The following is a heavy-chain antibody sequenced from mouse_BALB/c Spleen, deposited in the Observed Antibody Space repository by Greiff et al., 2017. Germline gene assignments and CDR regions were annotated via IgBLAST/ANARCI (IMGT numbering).Heavy chain of an antibody. V-gene: IGHV5-4*02. J-gene: IGHJ4*01. CDR1: GFTFSDYY. CDR2: ISDGGSYT. D-gene: IGHD2-2*01. CDR3: ARGGGYDDLYYAMDY. Sequence: DVKLVESGGGLVKPGGSLKLSCAASGFTFSDYYMYWVRQTPEKRLEWVATISDGGSYTYYPDSVKGRFTISRDNAKNNLYLQMSSLKSEDTAMYYCARGGGYDDLYYAMDYWGQGTSVTVSS.